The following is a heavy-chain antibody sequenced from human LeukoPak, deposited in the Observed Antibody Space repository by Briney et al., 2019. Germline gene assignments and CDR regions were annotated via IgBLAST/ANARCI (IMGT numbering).Heavy chain of an antibody. D-gene: IGHD1-26*01. CDR3: ASSGSYRFDY. CDR1: GFIFSNDA. V-gene: IGHV3-48*02. J-gene: IGHJ4*02. CDR2: ITASGTAM. Sequence: PGGSLRLSCAASGFIFSNDAMHWVRQAPGKGLEWVSHITASGTAMFYADSVKGRFTISRDNAKNSLYLQMNSLRDEDTAVYYCASSGSYRFDYWGQGTLVTVSS.